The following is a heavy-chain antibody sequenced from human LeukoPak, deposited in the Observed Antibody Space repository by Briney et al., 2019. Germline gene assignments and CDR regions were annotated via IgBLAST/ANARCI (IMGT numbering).Heavy chain of an antibody. Sequence: SETLSLTCTVSGGSISSGGYYWSWIRQHPGKGLEWIGYIYYSGSTYYNPSLKSRVTISVDTSKNQFSLKLSSVTAADTAVYYCARAARDSGSYYLYYYYGMDVWGQGTTVTVSS. D-gene: IGHD1-26*01. CDR3: ARAARDSGSYYLYYYYGMDV. V-gene: IGHV4-31*03. CDR1: GGSISSGGYY. J-gene: IGHJ6*02. CDR2: IYYSGST.